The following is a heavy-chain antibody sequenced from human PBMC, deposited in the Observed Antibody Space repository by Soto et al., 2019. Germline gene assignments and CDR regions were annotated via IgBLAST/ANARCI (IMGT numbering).Heavy chain of an antibody. D-gene: IGHD1-1*01. J-gene: IGHJ4*02. CDR3: AREPATAKPEGVDF. V-gene: IGHV1-2*02. Sequence: ALVKVSCKASGYTLSDYSINWVRQAPGQGLAWMGWINPNSGGTKYAPKFQGGVTMTRDTSITTAYMELSRLRSGDTAVYYCAREPATAKPEGVDFWGQGTLVTVSS. CDR2: INPNSGGT. CDR1: GYTLSDYS.